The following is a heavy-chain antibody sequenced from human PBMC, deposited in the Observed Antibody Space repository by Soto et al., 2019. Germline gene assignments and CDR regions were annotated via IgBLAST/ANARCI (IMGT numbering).Heavy chain of an antibody. D-gene: IGHD1-1*01. J-gene: IGHJ4*02. CDR3: ATDEGYKPRS. Sequence: EVQLVESGGGLVQPGGSLRLSCAASGFNVYSFDRYWMHWVRQAPGKGLVWISLLDGDGSNTAYADSVKGRFTISRDNAKNMLYSQMNSLRVEDTAVYYCATDEGYKPRSWGQGTLVTVSS. V-gene: IGHV3-74*01. CDR2: LDGDGSNT. CDR1: GFNVYSFDRYW.